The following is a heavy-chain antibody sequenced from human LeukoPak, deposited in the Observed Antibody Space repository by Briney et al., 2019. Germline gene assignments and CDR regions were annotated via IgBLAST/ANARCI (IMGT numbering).Heavy chain of an antibody. CDR3: GKDRGYSSDPNFDY. J-gene: IGHJ4*02. D-gene: IGHD6-19*01. CDR2: ISYDGSNK. V-gene: IGHV3-30*18. Sequence: GGSLRLSCAASGFTFSSYGMHWVRQAPGKGLEWVAVISYDGSNKYYADSVKGRFTISRDNSKNTLYLQMNSLRAEDTAVYYCGKDRGYSSDPNFDYWGQGTLVTVSS. CDR1: GFTFSSYG.